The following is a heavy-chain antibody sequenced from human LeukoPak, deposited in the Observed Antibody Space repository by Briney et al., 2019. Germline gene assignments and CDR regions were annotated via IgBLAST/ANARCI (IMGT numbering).Heavy chain of an antibody. CDR1: GFTFSDYS. CDR2: IGIDSGNT. V-gene: IGHV3-48*01. D-gene: IGHD5-24*01. CDR3: AGDYKYAFDN. J-gene: IGHJ4*02. Sequence: GGSLRLSCAASGFTFSDYSMNWVRQAPGKGLEWISYIGIDSGNTNYADSVKGRFTISGDKAKNSLYLQMNSLRVEDTAVYYCAGDYKYAFDNWGQETLVTVSS.